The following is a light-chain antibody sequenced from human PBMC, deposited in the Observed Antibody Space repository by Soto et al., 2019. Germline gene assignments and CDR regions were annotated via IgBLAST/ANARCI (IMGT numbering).Light chain of an antibody. CDR3: QQYGSSPQT. V-gene: IGKV1-27*01. CDR2: TAS. J-gene: IGKJ1*01. Sequence: DIQMTQSPSSLSASVGDRVTITCRASQDISNYVAWYQQIPGKVPRLLIYTASTLQPGVPSRFSGSGSGTDFTLTISSLQPEDVATYYCQQYGSSPQTFGQGTKVEIK. CDR1: QDISNY.